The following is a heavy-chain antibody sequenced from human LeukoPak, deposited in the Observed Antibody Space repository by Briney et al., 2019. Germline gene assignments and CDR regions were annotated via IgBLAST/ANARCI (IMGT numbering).Heavy chain of an antibody. CDR2: IYYSGST. J-gene: IGHJ6*03. Sequence: SGTLSLTCTVSGGSISSSSYCWGWIRPPPGKGLVWVGSIYYSGSTYSNPSIERRVTISVDTSKNQFSLKLRSVTAADTAVYYCARTLLYFDWLGYYYYYYLDVWGKGTTVTISS. CDR3: ARTLLYFDWLGYYYYYYLDV. CDR1: GGSISSSSYC. D-gene: IGHD3-9*01. V-gene: IGHV4-39*01.